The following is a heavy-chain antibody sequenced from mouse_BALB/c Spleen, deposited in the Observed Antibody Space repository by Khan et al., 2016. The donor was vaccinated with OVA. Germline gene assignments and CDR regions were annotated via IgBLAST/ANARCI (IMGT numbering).Heavy chain of an antibody. CDR2: IYPGNGST. D-gene: IGHD1-3*01. Sequence: QVQLKESGAELVRPGASVNLSCKTSGYIFTSYWIHWVKQRPGQGLEWIARIYPGNGSTYYNEKFKGKATLTADKSSSTAYMQLSSLKSEDPTVYFCSSHGNNDEALFAYWGQGTLVTVSA. V-gene: IGHV1-76*01. CDR1: GYIFTSYW. CDR3: SSHGNNDEALFAY. J-gene: IGHJ3*01.